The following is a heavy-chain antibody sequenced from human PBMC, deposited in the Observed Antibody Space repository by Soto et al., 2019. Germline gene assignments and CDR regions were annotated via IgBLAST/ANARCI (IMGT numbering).Heavy chain of an antibody. CDR3: AREAHREAAAGQFDY. V-gene: IGHV1-69*08. Sequence: QVQLVQSGAEVKKPGSSVKVSCKASGGTFSSYTISWVRQAPGQGLEWMGRIIPILGIANYAQKFQGRVTITADKSTSTAYMELSSLRSEDTAVYYCAREAHREAAAGQFDYWGQGTLVTVSS. D-gene: IGHD6-13*01. CDR1: GGTFSSYT. CDR2: IIPILGIA. J-gene: IGHJ4*02.